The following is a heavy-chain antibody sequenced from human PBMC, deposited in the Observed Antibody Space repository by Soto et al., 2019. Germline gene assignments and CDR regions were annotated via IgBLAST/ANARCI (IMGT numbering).Heavy chain of an antibody. D-gene: IGHD3-3*01. Sequence: EVQLLESGGGLVQPGGSLRLSCVASGFTFSDYGMSWVRQAPEKGLEWLSGISGSGDATYYVDSVKGRFTISRDNSRNTLYLQMSGLRGEDSAIYYCATDQKTMYDLNWFDPWGQGTQVTVSS. J-gene: IGHJ5*02. V-gene: IGHV3-23*01. CDR3: ATDQKTMYDLNWFDP. CDR1: GFTFSDYG. CDR2: ISGSGDAT.